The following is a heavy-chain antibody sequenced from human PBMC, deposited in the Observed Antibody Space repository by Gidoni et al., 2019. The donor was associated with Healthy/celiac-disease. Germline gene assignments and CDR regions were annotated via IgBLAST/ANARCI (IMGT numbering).Heavy chain of an antibody. CDR3: ARASGERFGSATMIIGNWFDP. CDR1: GGTFSSYA. V-gene: IGHV1-69*01. CDR2: IIPIFGTA. Sequence: QVQLVQSGAEVKKPGSSVKVSCKASGGTFSSYAISWVRQAPGQALEWMGGIIPIFGTANYAQKFQGRVTMTADESTSTAYMERSSLRSEDTAVYYCARASGERFGSATMIIGNWFDPWGQGTLVTVSS. J-gene: IGHJ5*02. D-gene: IGHD3-22*01.